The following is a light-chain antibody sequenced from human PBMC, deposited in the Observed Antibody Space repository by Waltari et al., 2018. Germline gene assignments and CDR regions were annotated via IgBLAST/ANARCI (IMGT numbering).Light chain of an antibody. Sequence: QSALTQPASVSGSPGQSITISCTGTSSDVGGYNYVSWYQQHPGKAPKLMIYDVINRPSGVSHRFSVSTSGNTASLTISGLQAEDEADYYCSSYISSSTLELFGGGTSLTVL. CDR1: SSDVGGYNY. V-gene: IGLV2-14*03. CDR3: SSYISSSTLEL. J-gene: IGLJ2*01. CDR2: DVI.